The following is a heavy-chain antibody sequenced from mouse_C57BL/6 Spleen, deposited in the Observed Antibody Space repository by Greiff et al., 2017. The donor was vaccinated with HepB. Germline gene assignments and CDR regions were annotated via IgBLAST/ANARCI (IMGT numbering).Heavy chain of an antibody. CDR3: TPLSYYYGFLPY. CDR2: IRLKSDNYAT. J-gene: IGHJ3*01. V-gene: IGHV6-3*01. D-gene: IGHD1-1*01. CDR1: GFTFSNYW. Sequence: EVKLMESGGGLVQPGGSMKLSCVASGFTFSNYWMNWVRQSPEKGLEWVAQIRLKSDNYATHYAESVKGRFTISRDDSKSSVYLQMNNLRAEDTGIYYCTPLSYYYGFLPYWGQGTLVTVSA.